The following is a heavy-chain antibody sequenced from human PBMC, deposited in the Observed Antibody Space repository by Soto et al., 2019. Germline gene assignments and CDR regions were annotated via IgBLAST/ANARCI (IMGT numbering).Heavy chain of an antibody. Sequence: GGSLRLSCAASGFTFSSYAMHWVRQAPGKGLEWVAVISYDGSNKYYADSVKGRFTISRDNSKNTLYLQMNSLRAEDTAVYYCASCGSRDRYGYFDYWGPGTVVTVYS. V-gene: IGHV3-30-3*01. CDR2: ISYDGSNK. CDR3: ASCGSRDRYGYFDY. D-gene: IGHD5-18*01. CDR1: GFTFSSYA. J-gene: IGHJ4*02.